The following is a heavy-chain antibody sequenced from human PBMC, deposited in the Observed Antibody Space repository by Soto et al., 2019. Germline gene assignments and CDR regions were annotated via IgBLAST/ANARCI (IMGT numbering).Heavy chain of an antibody. Sequence: QVQLVQSGAEVKKPGSSVKVSCKASGGTFSSYTISWVRQAPGQGLEWMGRIIHILGIANYAQKFQGRVTITADKSTSTAYMELSSLRSEDTAVYYCARDSDYYGSGSFVYWGQGTLVTVSS. CDR2: IIHILGIA. D-gene: IGHD3-10*01. V-gene: IGHV1-69*08. CDR1: GGTFSSYT. J-gene: IGHJ4*02. CDR3: ARDSDYYGSGSFVY.